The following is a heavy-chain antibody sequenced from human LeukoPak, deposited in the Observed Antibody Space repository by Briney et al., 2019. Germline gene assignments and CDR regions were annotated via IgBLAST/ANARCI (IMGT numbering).Heavy chain of an antibody. CDR1: GFICSSYW. Sequence: SGGSLQLSSEASGFICSSYWMSWVRQAPGKGLEWVANIKQDGSEKYYVDSVKGRFTISRDNAKNSLYLQMNSLRAEDTAVYYCARAGFDYWGLGTLVTVSA. CDR3: ARAGFDY. J-gene: IGHJ4*02. CDR2: IKQDGSEK. V-gene: IGHV3-7*01.